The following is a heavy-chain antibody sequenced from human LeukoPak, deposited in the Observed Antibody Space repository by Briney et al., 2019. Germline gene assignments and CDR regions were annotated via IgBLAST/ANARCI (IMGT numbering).Heavy chain of an antibody. CDR2: INTDGSST. D-gene: IGHD1-1*01. V-gene: IGHV3-74*01. J-gene: IGHJ4*02. CDR1: GFSFRSYW. CDR3: ARDPRTVRI. Sequence: PGGSLRLSCAASGFSFRSYWMHWVRQAPGKGLVWVSRINTDGSSTYYADSVKGRFTISKDNAKNSLYLQMNSLRVEDTAVYYCARDPRTVRIWGQGTLVTVSS.